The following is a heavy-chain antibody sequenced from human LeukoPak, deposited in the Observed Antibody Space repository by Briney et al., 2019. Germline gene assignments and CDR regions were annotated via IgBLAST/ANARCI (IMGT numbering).Heavy chain of an antibody. Sequence: SETLSLTCTVSGGSIDSQYWSWIRQPPGKGLEWIGYIYYSGSTDYNPSLKSRVTILVDTSKNQFSLKLRSVTAADTAVYYCARSGERYRLLPFDYWGQGILVTVSS. CDR1: GGSIDSQY. J-gene: IGHJ4*02. V-gene: IGHV4-59*11. CDR3: ARSGERYRLLPFDY. D-gene: IGHD2-2*01. CDR2: IYYSGST.